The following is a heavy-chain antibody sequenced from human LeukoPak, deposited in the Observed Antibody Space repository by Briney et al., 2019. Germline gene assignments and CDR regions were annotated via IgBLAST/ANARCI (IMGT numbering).Heavy chain of an antibody. D-gene: IGHD6-6*01. V-gene: IGHV4-4*09. CDR1: GVSISSYY. CDR2: IYTSGST. J-gene: IGHJ4*02. CDR3: ARQYSSSSFFDY. Sequence: SETLSLTCTVSGVSISSYYWRWLRQPPGKGLEWIGYIYTSGSTTYNPSLKSRVTISVDTSKNQFSLKLSSLTAADTAVYFCARQYSSSSFFDYWGQGTLVTVSS.